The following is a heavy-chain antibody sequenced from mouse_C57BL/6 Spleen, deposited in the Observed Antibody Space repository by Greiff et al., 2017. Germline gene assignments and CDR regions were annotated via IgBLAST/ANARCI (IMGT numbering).Heavy chain of an antibody. Sequence: QVQLQQPGAELVMPGASVKLSCKASGYTFTSYWMHWVKQRPGQGLEWIGEIDPSDSYTNYNQKFKGKSTLTVDKSSSTAYMQLSSLTSEDSAVYYCAKGTTVDYFDYWGQGTTLPVSS. V-gene: IGHV1-69*01. J-gene: IGHJ2*01. D-gene: IGHD1-1*01. CDR1: GYTFTSYW. CDR3: AKGTTVDYFDY. CDR2: IDPSDSYT.